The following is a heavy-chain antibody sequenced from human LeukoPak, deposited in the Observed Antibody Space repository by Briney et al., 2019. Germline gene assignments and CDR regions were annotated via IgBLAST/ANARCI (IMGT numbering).Heavy chain of an antibody. D-gene: IGHD3-22*01. CDR2: ISGSSSYI. CDR1: GSTFSSYS. V-gene: IGHV3-21*01. Sequence: GGSLRLSCAASGSTFSSYSMNWVRQAPGKGLEWVSSISGSSSYIYYADSVEGRFTISRDNAKNSLYLQMNSLRAEDTAVYYCARAPHYYDSSGLGDYWGQGTLVTVSS. CDR3: ARAPHYYDSSGLGDY. J-gene: IGHJ4*02.